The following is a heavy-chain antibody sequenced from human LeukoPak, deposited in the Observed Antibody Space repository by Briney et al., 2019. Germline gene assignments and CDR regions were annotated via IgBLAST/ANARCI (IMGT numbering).Heavy chain of an antibody. V-gene: IGHV4-39*01. CDR3: ARSSGSYGSFDL. CDR1: AGSTSSSSYY. Sequence: SETLSLTCTVSAGSTSSSSYYWGWIRQPPGKGLEWIGSIYYSGSTYYNPSLKSRVTISVDTSKNQFSLKLSSVTAADTAVYYCARSSGSYGSFDLWGRGTLVTVSS. CDR2: IYYSGST. J-gene: IGHJ2*01. D-gene: IGHD1-26*01.